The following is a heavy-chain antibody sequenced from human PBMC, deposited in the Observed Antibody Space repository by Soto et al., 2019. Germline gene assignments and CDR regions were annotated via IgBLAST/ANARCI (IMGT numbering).Heavy chain of an antibody. CDR3: ARGSDSLGW. CDR1: GYTFTSYG. J-gene: IGHJ4*02. D-gene: IGHD6-19*01. V-gene: IGHV1-18*01. CDR2: INPYNGKT. Sequence: QVRLVQSGAEVKKPGASVKVSCKASGYTFTSYGITWVRQAPGQGLERMGWINPYNGKTNYGQKFQGRVSMTTDTSTSAAYMEVRSLRSDDTAIYYCARGSDSLGWWGQGTLVTVSS.